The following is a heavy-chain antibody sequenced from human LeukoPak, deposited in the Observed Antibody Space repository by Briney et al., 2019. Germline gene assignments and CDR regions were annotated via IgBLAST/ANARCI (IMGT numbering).Heavy chain of an antibody. D-gene: IGHD3-22*01. J-gene: IGHJ6*02. Sequence: GGSLRLSCIASGVIFRNYAMSWVRQAPGKGLEWVSTISGDGASTYYADSVKGRFTISRDNSKNTLYLQMNSLRAEDTAVYYCATGYYYDSSGSLNYYYYGMDVWGQGTTVTVSS. CDR2: ISGDGAST. CDR1: GVIFRNYA. V-gene: IGHV3-23*01. CDR3: ATGYYYDSSGSLNYYYYGMDV.